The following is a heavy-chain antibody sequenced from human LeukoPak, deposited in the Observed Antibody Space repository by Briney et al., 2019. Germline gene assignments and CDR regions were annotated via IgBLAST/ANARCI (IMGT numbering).Heavy chain of an antibody. V-gene: IGHV1-8*03. J-gene: IGHJ4*02. CDR2: MNPNSGNT. D-gene: IGHD5-18*01. CDR3: ARGGGYSYGWRTFLKFDY. Sequence: GASVKVPCKASGYTFTSYDINWVRQATGQGLEWMGWMNPNSGNTGYAQKFQGRVTITRNTSISTAYMELSSLRSEDTAVYYCARGGGYSYGWRTFLKFDYWGQGTLVTVSS. CDR1: GYTFTSYD.